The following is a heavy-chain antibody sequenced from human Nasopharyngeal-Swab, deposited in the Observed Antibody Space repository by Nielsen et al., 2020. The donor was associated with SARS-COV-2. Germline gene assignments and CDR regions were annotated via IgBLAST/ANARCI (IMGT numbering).Heavy chain of an antibody. CDR1: GGSISSGGYY. CDR3: ARGYSYGPRIYYYYYMDV. Sequence: SETLSLTCTVSGGSISSGGYYWSWIRQHPGKGLEWIGYIYYSGSTNYNPSLKSRVTISVDTSKNQFSLKLSSVTAADTAVYYCARGYSYGPRIYYYYYMDVWGKGTTVTVSS. D-gene: IGHD5-18*01. CDR2: IYYSGST. J-gene: IGHJ6*03. V-gene: IGHV4-61*08.